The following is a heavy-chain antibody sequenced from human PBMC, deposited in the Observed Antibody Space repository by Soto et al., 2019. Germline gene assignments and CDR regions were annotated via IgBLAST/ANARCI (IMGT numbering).Heavy chain of an antibody. CDR2: IHYSGST. D-gene: IGHD1-26*01. Sequence: PSETLSLTCTVSGGSISTYYWGWIRQPPGKALEWIGYIHYSGSTKYNPSLESRVTISVDTTKNQFSLKLSSVTAADTAVYYCGRGRMGATSFWFDYWGQGTLVTVSS. V-gene: IGHV4-59*08. CDR1: GGSISTYY. J-gene: IGHJ4*02. CDR3: GRGRMGATSFWFDY.